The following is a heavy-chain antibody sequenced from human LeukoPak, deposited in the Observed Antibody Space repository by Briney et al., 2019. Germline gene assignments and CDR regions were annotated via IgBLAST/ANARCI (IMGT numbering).Heavy chain of an antibody. D-gene: IGHD4-23*01. CDR3: ATMVVTQAFDI. Sequence: KPSETLSLTCALYGGSFSGYYWSWIRQPPGKGLEWIGEINHSGSTNYNPSLKSRVTISVDRSKNQFSLKLSSVTAADTAVYYCATMVVTQAFDIWGQGTMVTVSS. V-gene: IGHV4-34*01. CDR2: INHSGST. CDR1: GGSFSGYY. J-gene: IGHJ3*02.